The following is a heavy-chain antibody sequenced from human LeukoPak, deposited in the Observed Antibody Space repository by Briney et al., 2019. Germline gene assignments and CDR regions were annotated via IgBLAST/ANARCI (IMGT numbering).Heavy chain of an antibody. J-gene: IGHJ6*04. V-gene: IGHV3-7*03. CDR3: ARKAYGLDV. Sequence: GGSLRLSCAPSGFTFSSYWMSWVRQAPGKGREWVANIKQDGSEKYYVDSVKGRFTISRDNGKNSLHLQMNSLRAEDTAVYYCARKAYGLDVWGKGTTVTVSS. CDR2: IKQDGSEK. CDR1: GFTFSSYW.